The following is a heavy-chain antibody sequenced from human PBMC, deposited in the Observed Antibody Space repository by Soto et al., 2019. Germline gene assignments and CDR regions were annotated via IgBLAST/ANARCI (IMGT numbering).Heavy chain of an antibody. CDR1: GYTFITYG. V-gene: IGHV1-18*01. D-gene: IGHD3-22*01. J-gene: IGHJ4*02. Sequence: ASVKVSCKASGYTFITYGVSWVRQAPGQGLDWLGWISTYNGNTRYAERLQGRVTMTTDTTTNTAYMELRNLRSDDTAVYYCARGPTDYYDTSANPFLAYWGQGTLVTASS. CDR3: ARGPTDYYDTSANPFLAY. CDR2: ISTYNGNT.